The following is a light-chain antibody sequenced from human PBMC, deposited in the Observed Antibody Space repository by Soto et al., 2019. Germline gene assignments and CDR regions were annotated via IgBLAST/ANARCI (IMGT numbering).Light chain of an antibody. V-gene: IGKV1-5*01. J-gene: IGKJ1*01. Sequence: DIQMTQSPSTLSASVGDRVTITCRASQSISSWLAWYQQKPGKAPTLLIYDASSLVSGVPSRFSGSGSRTEFTLTISSLQPDDFATYYCQQYNSYWTFGQGTKVEIK. CDR3: QQYNSYWT. CDR2: DAS. CDR1: QSISSW.